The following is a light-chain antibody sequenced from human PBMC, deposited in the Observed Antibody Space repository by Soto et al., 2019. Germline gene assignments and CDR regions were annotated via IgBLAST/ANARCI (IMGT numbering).Light chain of an antibody. V-gene: IGLV2-23*03. CDR3: CSYAGSSTFV. CDR1: SSDVGSYNL. CDR2: EGS. Sequence: QSVLTQPASVSGSPGQSITISCTGTSSDVGSYNLVSWSQQHPGKAPKLMIYEGSKRPSGVSNRFSGSKSGNTASLTISGLQAEDEADYYCCSYAGSSTFVFGTGTKVTVL. J-gene: IGLJ1*01.